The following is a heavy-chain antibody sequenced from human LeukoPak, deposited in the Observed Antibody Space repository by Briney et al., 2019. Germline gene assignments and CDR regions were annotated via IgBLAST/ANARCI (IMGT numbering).Heavy chain of an antibody. V-gene: IGHV3-30*18. Sequence: GGSLRLSCAASGFTFSSYGMHWVRRAPGKGLEWVAVISYDGSNKYYADSVKGRFTISRDNSKNTLYLQMNSLRAEDTAVYYCAKPLVNYYDSSGYYGFDYWGQGTLVTVSS. CDR1: GFTFSSYG. CDR2: ISYDGSNK. CDR3: AKPLVNYYDSSGYYGFDY. D-gene: IGHD3-22*01. J-gene: IGHJ4*02.